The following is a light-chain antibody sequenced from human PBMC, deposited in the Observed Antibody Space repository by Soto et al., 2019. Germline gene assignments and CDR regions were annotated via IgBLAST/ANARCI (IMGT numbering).Light chain of an antibody. V-gene: IGLV2-14*01. CDR1: ASDVGGYNH. CDR2: GVS. J-gene: IGLJ2*01. Sequence: QSALTQPASVSGSPGQSITISCTGTASDVGGYNHVSWYQHPPGRAPKLILFGVSDRPSGVSHRFSGSKSGNTASLTISGLQAEDEADYYCCSYISLSSVVFGGGTKLTVL. CDR3: CSYISLSSVV.